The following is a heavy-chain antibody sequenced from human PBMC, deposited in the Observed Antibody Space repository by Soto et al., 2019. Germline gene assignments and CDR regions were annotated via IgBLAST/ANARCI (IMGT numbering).Heavy chain of an antibody. D-gene: IGHD3-16*01. CDR1: GYTFTSYD. CDR2: INAYNGNT. Sequence: ASVKVSCKASGYTFTSYDINWVRQAPGQGLEWMGWINAYNGNTNYAQNLQGRLTLTTDTSTTTAYMELRSLRSNDTAIYYCAMVDVYVTPSPQDVWGQGTTVTVSS. J-gene: IGHJ6*02. V-gene: IGHV1-18*01. CDR3: AMVDVYVTPSPQDV.